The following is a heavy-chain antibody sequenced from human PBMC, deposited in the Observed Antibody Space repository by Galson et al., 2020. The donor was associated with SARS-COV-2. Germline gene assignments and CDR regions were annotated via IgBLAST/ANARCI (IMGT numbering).Heavy chain of an antibody. CDR2: IYPGDSDT. V-gene: IGHV5-51*01. CDR1: GYSFTSYW. CDR3: ARLPQPKITMVRGVIITGWFDP. Sequence: HGESLKISCKGSGYSFTSYWIGWVRQMPGKGLEWMGIIYPGDSDTRYSPSFQGQVTISADKSITTAYLQGNSLKASDTAMYYCARLPQPKITMVRGVIITGWFDPWGQGTLVTVSS. J-gene: IGHJ5*02. D-gene: IGHD3-10*01.